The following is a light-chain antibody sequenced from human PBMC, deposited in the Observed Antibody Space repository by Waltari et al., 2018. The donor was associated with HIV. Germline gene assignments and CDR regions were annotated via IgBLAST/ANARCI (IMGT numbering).Light chain of an antibody. V-gene: IGLV2-8*01. CDR2: EVT. CDR3: SSFAPTNKFYVL. J-gene: IGLJ2*01. Sequence: QSTLTQPPSASGSPGQSVTISCTGTSSDIGGYNYVSWYQQHPGKAPKLIMTEVTKPPSVVPDRFSGSKSGNTASLTVSGLQADDEALYYCSSFAPTNKFYVLFGGGTTLTVL. CDR1: SSDIGGYNY.